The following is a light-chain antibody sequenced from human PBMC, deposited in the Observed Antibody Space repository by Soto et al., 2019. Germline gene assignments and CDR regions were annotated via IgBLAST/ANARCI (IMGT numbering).Light chain of an antibody. J-gene: IGKJ4*01. V-gene: IGKV1-33*01. CDR2: DAS. CDR3: QQDDNLLT. Sequence: DIQMTQSPSSMSASVGDRVTITCQASHDISKFLSWYQQKPGKAPKLLLYDASNLETGVPSRFSGSGSGSDFTFTISTLQPEDIETYYCQQDDNLLTFGGGKKGAIK. CDR1: HDISKF.